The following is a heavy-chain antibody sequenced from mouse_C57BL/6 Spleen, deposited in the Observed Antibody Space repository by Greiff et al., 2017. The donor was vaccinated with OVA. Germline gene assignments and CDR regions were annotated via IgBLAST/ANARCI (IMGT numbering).Heavy chain of an antibody. D-gene: IGHD2-4*01. CDR1: GYTFTSYW. CDR2: IDPSDSYT. V-gene: IGHV1-69*01. CDR3: ARSRGLRQGDY. J-gene: IGHJ2*01. Sequence: QVQLKQPGAELVMPGASVKLSCKASGYTFTSYWMHWVKQRPGQGLEWIGEIDPSDSYTNYNQKFKGKSTLTVDKSSSTAYMQLSSLTSEDSAVYYCARSRGLRQGDYWGQGTTLTVSS.